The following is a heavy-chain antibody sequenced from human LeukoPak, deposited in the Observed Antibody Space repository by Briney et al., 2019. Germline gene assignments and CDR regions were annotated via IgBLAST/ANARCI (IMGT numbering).Heavy chain of an antibody. V-gene: IGHV3-30-3*01. D-gene: IGHD1-26*01. CDR1: GFTFSSYA. CDR3: AKDEWELLSFDY. CDR2: ISYDGSNK. Sequence: PGRSLRLSCAASGFTFSSYAMHWVRQAPGKGLEWVAVISYDGSNKYYADSVKGRFTISRDNSKNTLYLQMNSLRAEDTAVYYCAKDEWELLSFDYWGQGTLVTVSS. J-gene: IGHJ4*02.